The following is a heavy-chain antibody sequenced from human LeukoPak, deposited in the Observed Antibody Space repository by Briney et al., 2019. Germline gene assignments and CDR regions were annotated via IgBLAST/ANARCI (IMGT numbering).Heavy chain of an antibody. V-gene: IGHV3-30*04. Sequence: PGGSLRLSCAASGFTFSSYAMHWVRQAPGKGLEWVAVISYDGSNKYSADSRKGRFTISRDNSKHTLYLQMNSLRAEDTDVYCCAESIAVAGPQYFDFWGQGTLVTVSS. CDR3: AESIAVAGPQYFDF. CDR2: ISYDGSNK. J-gene: IGHJ4*02. CDR1: GFTFSSYA. D-gene: IGHD6-19*01.